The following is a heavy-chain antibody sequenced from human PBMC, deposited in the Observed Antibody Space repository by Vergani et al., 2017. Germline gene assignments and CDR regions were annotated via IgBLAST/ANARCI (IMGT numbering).Heavy chain of an antibody. Sequence: EVQLVESGGGLVKPGGSLRLSCAASGFTFSNAWMSWVRQAPGKGLEWVGRIKSKTDGGTTDDAAPVKGRFTISRDDSKNTLYLQMNSLKTEDTAVYYCTTDLIAVAGVDYWGQGTLVTVSS. V-gene: IGHV3-15*01. CDR1: GFTFSNAW. CDR2: IKSKTDGGTT. CDR3: TTDLIAVAGVDY. D-gene: IGHD6-19*01. J-gene: IGHJ4*02.